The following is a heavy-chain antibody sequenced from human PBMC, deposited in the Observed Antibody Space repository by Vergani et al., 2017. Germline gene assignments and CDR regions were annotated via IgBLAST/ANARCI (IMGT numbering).Heavy chain of an antibody. D-gene: IGHD4-17*01. Sequence: QVQLVESGGGVVQPGRSLRLSCAASGFTFSSYGMHWVRQAPGKGLEWVAVIWYDGSNKYYADSVKGRFTISRDNSKNTLDLQMNSLRAEDTAVYYCARDYGDGDMVGWYFDLWGRGTLVTVSS. V-gene: IGHV3-33*01. CDR1: GFTFSSYG. CDR2: IWYDGSNK. J-gene: IGHJ2*01. CDR3: ARDYGDGDMVGWYFDL.